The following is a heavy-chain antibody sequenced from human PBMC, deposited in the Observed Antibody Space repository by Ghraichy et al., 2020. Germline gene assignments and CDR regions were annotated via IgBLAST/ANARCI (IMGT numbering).Heavy chain of an antibody. Sequence: SETLSLTCPVSGGSISSYYWSWIRQPPGKGLEWIGYIYYSGSTNYNPSLKSRVTISVDTSKNQFSLKLSSVTAADTAVYYCARGLRIHPPHYYDSSGYGGFDYWGQGTLVTVSS. J-gene: IGHJ4*02. D-gene: IGHD3-22*01. CDR1: GGSISSYY. V-gene: IGHV4-59*01. CDR2: IYYSGST. CDR3: ARGLRIHPPHYYDSSGYGGFDY.